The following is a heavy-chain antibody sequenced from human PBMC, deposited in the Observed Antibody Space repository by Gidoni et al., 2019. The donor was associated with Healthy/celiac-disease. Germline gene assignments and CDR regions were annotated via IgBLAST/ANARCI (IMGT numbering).Heavy chain of an antibody. J-gene: IGHJ6*02. D-gene: IGHD6-13*01. CDR3: AKVGAAAGGYYYGMDV. CDR1: GFTFSRDG. Sequence: QVQLVESGGGVVQPGRSLRLACAASGFTFSRDGMHWVRQAPGKGLEWLAVISYDGSNKYYADSVKGRFTISRDNSKNTLYLQMNSLRAEDTAVYYCAKVGAAAGGYYYGMDVWGQGTTVTVSS. V-gene: IGHV3-30*18. CDR2: ISYDGSNK.